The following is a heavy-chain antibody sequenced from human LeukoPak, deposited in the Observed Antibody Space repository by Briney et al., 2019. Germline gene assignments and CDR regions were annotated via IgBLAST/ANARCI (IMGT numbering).Heavy chain of an antibody. J-gene: IGHJ6*03. V-gene: IGHV3-23*01. D-gene: IGHD2-2*03. CDR2: ISGSGGST. CDR1: GFTFSSYA. Sequence: GGSLGLSCAASGFTFSSYAMSWVRQAPGKGLEWVSAISGSGGSTYYADSVKGRFTISRDNSKNTLYLQMNSLRAEDTAVYYCAKTPIGYCSSTSCYEIEYYMDVWGKGTTVTVSS. CDR3: AKTPIGYCSSTSCYEIEYYMDV.